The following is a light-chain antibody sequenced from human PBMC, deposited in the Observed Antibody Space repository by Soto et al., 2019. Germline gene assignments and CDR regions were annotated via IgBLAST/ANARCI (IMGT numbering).Light chain of an antibody. CDR3: QQYNSYSGT. CDR1: QSISNW. V-gene: IGKV1-5*01. CDR2: DVS. J-gene: IGKJ1*01. Sequence: DIQMTQSPSTLSASVGDRVTITCRASQSISNWLAWYQQKPGKAPKLHIYDVSSLEFGVPSRFSGSGSGTEFTLTISSLQPDDFATYYCQQYNSYSGTFGQGTKV.